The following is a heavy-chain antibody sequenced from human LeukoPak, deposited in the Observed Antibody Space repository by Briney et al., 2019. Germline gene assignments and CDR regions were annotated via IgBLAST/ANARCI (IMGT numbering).Heavy chain of an antibody. D-gene: IGHD3-16*01. V-gene: IGHV5-51*01. CDR2: IYPGDSDT. CDR3: ARLNDWYFDL. Sequence: GESLKISCKGSGYPFTNDWNGWVRQKPGKGVEWMGTIYPGDSDTRHSPSFQGQVTISADKSISTSHLQWSSLKASDTAMYYCARLNDWYFDLWGRGTLVTVSS. CDR1: GYPFTNDW. J-gene: IGHJ2*01.